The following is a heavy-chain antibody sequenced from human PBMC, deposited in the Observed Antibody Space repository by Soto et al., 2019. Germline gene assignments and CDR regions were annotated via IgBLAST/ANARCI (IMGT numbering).Heavy chain of an antibody. CDR2: IYYSGST. CDR1: CGSISSYY. CDR3: ARERVAVAGFSCYYYGMYC. Sequence: PSETLSLTCTVSCGSISSYYWSWIRQPPGKGLEWIGYIYYSGSTNYNPSLKSRVTISVDTSNNQFSLKLSSATAAATAVYERARERVAVAGFSCYYYGMYCWDQVTTGAFSS. D-gene: IGHD6-19*01. J-gene: IGHJ6*02. V-gene: IGHV4-59*12.